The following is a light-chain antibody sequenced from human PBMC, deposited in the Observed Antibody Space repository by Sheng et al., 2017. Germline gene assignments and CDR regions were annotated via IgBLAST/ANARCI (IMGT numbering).Light chain of an antibody. CDR3: QLSSSPFT. CDR2: AAS. J-gene: IGKJ4*01. V-gene: IGKV1-39*01. Sequence: DIHLTQSPSFLSASVGDRVTITCRATRDISTYLTWYQQKSGVAPKLLIYAASSLQSGVPSRFSGSGSGTDFTLTISSLQPEDFATYYCQLSSSPFTFGGGTKVEIK. CDR1: RDISTY.